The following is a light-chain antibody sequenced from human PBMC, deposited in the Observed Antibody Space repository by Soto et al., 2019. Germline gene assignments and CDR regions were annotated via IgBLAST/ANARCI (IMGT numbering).Light chain of an antibody. CDR3: SSYTNSDTWV. Sequence: QSAPTQPASVSGSPGQSITISCTGSSSDIGGYNYVSWYQQYPGKAPKLIIYEVNNRPSGISNRFSASKSGNTASLTISGLQAEDETDYYCSSYTNSDTWVFGGGTKLTVL. CDR1: SSDIGGYNY. J-gene: IGLJ3*02. V-gene: IGLV2-14*01. CDR2: EVN.